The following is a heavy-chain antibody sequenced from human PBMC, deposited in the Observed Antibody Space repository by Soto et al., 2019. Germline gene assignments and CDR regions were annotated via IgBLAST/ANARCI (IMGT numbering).Heavy chain of an antibody. CDR2: IDWDDDK. D-gene: IGHD6-13*01. V-gene: IGHV2-70*11. J-gene: IGHJ6*03. Sequence: GSGPTLVNPTQTLTLTCTFSGFSLSTSGMCVSWIRQPPGKALEWLARIDWDDDKYYSTSLKTRLTISKDTSKNQVVLTMTNMDPVDTATYYCARIQLGIAAARNYYYYYMDVWGKGTTVTVSS. CDR3: ARIQLGIAAARNYYYYYMDV. CDR1: GFSLSTSGMC.